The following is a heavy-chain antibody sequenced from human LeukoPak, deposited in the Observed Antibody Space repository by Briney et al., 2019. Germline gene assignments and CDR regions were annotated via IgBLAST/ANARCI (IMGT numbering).Heavy chain of an antibody. D-gene: IGHD2-2*03. CDR3: ASGYCSSTSCRDYYGMDV. Sequence: AASVKVSCKASGGTFSSYAISWVRQAPGQGLEWMGGIIPIFGTANYAQKFQGRVTITADESTSTAYMELSSLRSEDTAVYYCASGYCSSTSCRDYYGMDVWGQGTTVTVSS. J-gene: IGHJ6*02. CDR1: GGTFSSYA. V-gene: IGHV1-69*13. CDR2: IIPIFGTA.